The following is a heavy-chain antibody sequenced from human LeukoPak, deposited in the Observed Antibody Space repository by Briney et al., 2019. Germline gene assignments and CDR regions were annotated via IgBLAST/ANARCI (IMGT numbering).Heavy chain of an antibody. CDR2: IIPIFGTA. V-gene: IGHV1-69*05. J-gene: IGHJ4*02. CDR1: GGTFSSYA. D-gene: IGHD3-22*01. CDR3: AGSQPYYYDSSGYHGL. Sequence: SVKVSCKASGGTFSSYAISWVRQAPGQGLEWMGGIIPIFGTANYAQKFQGRVTITTDESTSTAYMELSSLRSEDTAVYYCAGSQPYYYDSSGYHGLWGQGTLVTVSS.